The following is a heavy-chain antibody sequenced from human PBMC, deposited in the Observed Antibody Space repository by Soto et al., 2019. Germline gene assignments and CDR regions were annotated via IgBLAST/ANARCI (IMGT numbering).Heavy chain of an antibody. Sequence: SETLSLTCTVSGDSIGSGGYYWSWIRQHPGKGLEWIGYIYYSGSTNYNPSLKSRVTISVDTSKNQFSLKLSSVTAADTAVYYCARHHDSWGQGTLVTVSS. CDR1: GDSIGSGGYY. V-gene: IGHV4-61*08. CDR2: IYYSGST. J-gene: IGHJ4*02. CDR3: ARHHDS.